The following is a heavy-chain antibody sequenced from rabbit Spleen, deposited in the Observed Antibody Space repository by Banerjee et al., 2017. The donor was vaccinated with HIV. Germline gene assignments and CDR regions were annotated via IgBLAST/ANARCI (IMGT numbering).Heavy chain of an antibody. CDR3: AREAAYYFIL. CDR1: AFDFGNYR. J-gene: IGHJ4*01. CDR2: IDPVFGTT. Sequence: LVESGGGLVKPGGSLRLSCKASAFDFGNYRVTWVRQAPGKGLEWIGYIDPVFGTTSYASWVNGRFSISRENTQNTVFLQMTSLTAADTATYFCAREAAYYFILWGQGTLVTVS. D-gene: IGHD4-1*01. V-gene: IGHV1S47*01.